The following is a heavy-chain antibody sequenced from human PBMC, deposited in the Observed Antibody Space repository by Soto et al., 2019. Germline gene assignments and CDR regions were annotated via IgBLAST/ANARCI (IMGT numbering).Heavy chain of an antibody. CDR2: ISNAGGST. CDR1: GFTFSSYA. V-gene: IGHV3-64D*08. J-gene: IGHJ4*02. Sequence: GGSLRLSCSASGFTFSSYAMHWVRQAPGKGLAFVSSISNAGGSTYYADSVKGRFTISRDNSRNTLYLQMSSLRAEDTAVYYCVKVPTDILTPYYFDYWGQGTLVTVSS. D-gene: IGHD3-9*01. CDR3: VKVPTDILTPYYFDY.